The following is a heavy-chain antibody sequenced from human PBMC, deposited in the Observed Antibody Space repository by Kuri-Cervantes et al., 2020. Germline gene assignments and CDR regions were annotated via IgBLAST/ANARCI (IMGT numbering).Heavy chain of an antibody. J-gene: IGHJ4*02. D-gene: IGHD7-27*01. CDR3: ARGNWGFYPLDY. CDR2: INHSGST. Sequence: SETLSLTCAVYGGSFSGFYWSWIRQPPGKGLEWIGEINHSGSTNYNPSLKSRVTISVDTSKKQFSLRLSSVTAADTAVYYCARGNWGFYPLDYWGQGTLVTVSS. V-gene: IGHV4-34*01. CDR1: GGSFSGFY.